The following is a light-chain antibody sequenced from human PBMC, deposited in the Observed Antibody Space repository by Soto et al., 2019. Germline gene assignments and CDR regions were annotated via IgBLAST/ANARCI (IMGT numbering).Light chain of an antibody. V-gene: IGKV3-15*01. CDR2: GAS. CDR3: QQYNSWLWT. Sequence: EIVMTQSPVTLSVSPGERATLSCRASQSVSSNLAWYQQKPGQAPRVLIYGASTRATGIPARFSGSGSGTEFTLTISSLQSEDSAVYYCQQYNSWLWTFGQGTKVDIK. CDR1: QSVSSN. J-gene: IGKJ1*01.